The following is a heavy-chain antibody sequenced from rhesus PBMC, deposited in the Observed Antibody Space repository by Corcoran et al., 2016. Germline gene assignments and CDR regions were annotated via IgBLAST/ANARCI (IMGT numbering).Heavy chain of an antibody. Sequence: WIRQPPGKGLEWIGYISGSSGSTYYNPSLKSRVTISTDTSKNQFSLKLSSVTAADTAVYYCARQGYSSGWAYFDYWGQGVLVTVSS. J-gene: IGHJ4*01. CDR3: ARQGYSSGWAYFDY. D-gene: IGHD6-31*01. V-gene: IGHV4-65*01. CDR2: ISGSSGST.